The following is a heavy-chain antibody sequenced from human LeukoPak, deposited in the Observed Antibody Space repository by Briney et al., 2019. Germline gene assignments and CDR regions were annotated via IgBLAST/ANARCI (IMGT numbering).Heavy chain of an antibody. J-gene: IGHJ4*02. CDR3: ARVLAARPLGPFDY. D-gene: IGHD6-6*01. CDR1: GGSISSYY. Sequence: SETLSLTCTVSGGSISSYYWSWIRQPPGKGLEWIGYIYYSGSINYNPSLKSRVTISVDTSKNQFSLKLSSVTAADTAVYYCARVLAARPLGPFDYWGQGTLVIVSS. CDR2: IYYSGSI. V-gene: IGHV4-59*01.